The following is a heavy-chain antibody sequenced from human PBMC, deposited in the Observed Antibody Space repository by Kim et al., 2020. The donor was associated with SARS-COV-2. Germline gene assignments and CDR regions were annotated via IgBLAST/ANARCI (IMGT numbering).Heavy chain of an antibody. D-gene: IGHD3-10*01. CDR3: AIESSGRLDP. V-gene: IGHV1-46*01. Sequence: ASVKVSCKASGYSFTPSDHVHWVRQAPAQGLEWVALFRPSRGAAFCAQRFQDRVTVTGDTSTSTVYMELNSLTSDDTAIYYCAIESSGRLDPWGQGTLVTVSS. CDR2: FRPSRGAA. J-gene: IGHJ5*02. CDR1: GYSFTPSDH.